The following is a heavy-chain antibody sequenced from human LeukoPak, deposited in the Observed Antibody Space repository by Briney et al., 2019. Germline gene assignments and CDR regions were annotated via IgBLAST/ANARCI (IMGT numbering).Heavy chain of an antibody. Sequence: GGSLRLSCAASGFTFSSYEMNWVRQAPGKGLEWVSYISSSGSTIYYADSVKGRFTISRDNAKNSLYLQMNSLRAEDTAVYYCARLYSSSSGKAFDIWGQGTMVTVSS. CDR1: GFTFSSYE. V-gene: IGHV3-48*03. CDR2: ISSSGSTI. D-gene: IGHD6-6*01. CDR3: ARLYSSSSGKAFDI. J-gene: IGHJ3*02.